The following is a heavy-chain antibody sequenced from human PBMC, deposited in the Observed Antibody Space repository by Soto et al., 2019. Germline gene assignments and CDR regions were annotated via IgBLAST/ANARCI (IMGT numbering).Heavy chain of an antibody. CDR2: IKSKTDGGTT. J-gene: IGHJ6*02. D-gene: IGHD5-18*01. Sequence: EVQVAESGGGLVKPGDSLRLSCAASGFIFSNAWMNWVRQAPGKGLEWVGRIKSKTDGGTTDYAAPVKGRLTISRDDSKNTLYLQINSLKTEDTAVYYCTTDAWRYSHDYYYYGMDVWGQGTTVTVSS. V-gene: IGHV3-15*07. CDR3: TTDAWRYSHDYYYYGMDV. CDR1: GFIFSNAW.